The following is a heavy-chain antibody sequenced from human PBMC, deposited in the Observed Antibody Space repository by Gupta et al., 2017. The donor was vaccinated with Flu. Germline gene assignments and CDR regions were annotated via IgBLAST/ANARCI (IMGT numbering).Heavy chain of an antibody. D-gene: IGHD5-12*01. V-gene: IGHV3-23*01. CDR1: GFTFSNYA. J-gene: IGHJ3*02. Sequence: EVQLLASGGDLVLPGGSLRLSCATSGFTFSNYAMTWLRQAPGKGLEWVSGISGSGVDTYYGDSVKGRFTISRDNSKNTLFLHVSNLRVEDTAMYYCAKSIKKLATNPTGAFDIWGQGTLVTVSS. CDR2: ISGSGVDT. CDR3: AKSIKKLATNPTGAFDI.